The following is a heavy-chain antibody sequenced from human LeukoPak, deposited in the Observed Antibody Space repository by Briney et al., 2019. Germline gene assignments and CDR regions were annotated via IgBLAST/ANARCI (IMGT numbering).Heavy chain of an antibody. CDR3: VRSPACSSGTCYPNWFDP. J-gene: IGHJ5*02. Sequence: GESLKISCKGSGYSFTNNWIGWVRQMPGKGLEWMGITYPGDSNTRYSPSFQGQVTISADGSISSAYLQWSSLKASDTAMYYCVRSPACSSGTCYPNWFDPWGQGTLVTVSS. CDR2: TYPGDSNT. CDR1: GYSFTNNW. D-gene: IGHD2-15*01. V-gene: IGHV5-51*01.